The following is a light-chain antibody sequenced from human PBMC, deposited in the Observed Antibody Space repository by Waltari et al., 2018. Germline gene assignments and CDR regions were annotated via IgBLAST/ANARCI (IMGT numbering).Light chain of an antibody. J-gene: IGKJ2*01. CDR3: HQYNYWPPAYT. CDR1: RNVGSS. V-gene: IGKV3-15*01. Sequence: EVVLTQSPGALSVSPGESATLSCRASRNVGSSLAWYQQTPGQAPRLLVYDAKNGATDVPAGFSGSGYGTQFTLTISSLQSEDFGVYYCHQYNYWPPAYTFGQGTKLEIK. CDR2: DAK.